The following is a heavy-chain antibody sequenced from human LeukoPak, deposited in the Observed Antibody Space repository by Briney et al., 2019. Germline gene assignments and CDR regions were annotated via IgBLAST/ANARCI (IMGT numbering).Heavy chain of an antibody. J-gene: IGHJ6*04. D-gene: IGHD2-2*01. CDR2: IIPIFGTA. CDR1: GGTFSSYV. V-gene: IGHV1-69*06. CDR3: ARALIVVVPAAMSPYYYGMDV. Sequence: GASVKVSCQASGGTFSSYVISGVRQPPGQRLEWMGGIIPIFGTANYAQKFQGRVTITADKSTSTAYMELSSLRSEDTAVYYCARALIVVVPAAMSPYYYGMDVWGKGTTVTVSS.